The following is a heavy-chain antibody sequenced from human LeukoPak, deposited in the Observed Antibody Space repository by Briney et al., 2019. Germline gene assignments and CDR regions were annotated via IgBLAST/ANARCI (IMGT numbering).Heavy chain of an antibody. J-gene: IGHJ4*02. CDR2: ISGSGGST. Sequence: PGGSLRLSCAASGFTGSHNYMSWVRQAPGKGLEWVSAISGSGGSTYYADSVKGRFTISRDNSKNTLYLQMNSLRAEDAAVYYCARERGVGATTWFDYWGQGTLVTVSS. CDR3: ARERGVGATTWFDY. V-gene: IGHV3-23*01. CDR1: GFTGSHNY. D-gene: IGHD1-26*01.